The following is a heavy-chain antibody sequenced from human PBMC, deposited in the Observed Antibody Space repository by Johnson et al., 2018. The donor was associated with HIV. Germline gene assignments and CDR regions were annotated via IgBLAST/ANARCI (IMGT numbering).Heavy chain of an antibody. CDR1: GFTFSSYG. D-gene: IGHD4-17*01. CDR3: AKEYSSPYGDYDGDAFDI. CDR2: ISYDGSNK. V-gene: IGHV3-30*18. Sequence: QMHLVESGGGVVQPGRSLRLSCAASGFTFSSYGMHWVRQAPGKGLEWVAVISYDGSNKYYADSVKGRFTISRDNSKNTLYLQMNSLRAEDTAVYYCAKEYSSPYGDYDGDAFDIWGQGTMVTVSS. J-gene: IGHJ3*02.